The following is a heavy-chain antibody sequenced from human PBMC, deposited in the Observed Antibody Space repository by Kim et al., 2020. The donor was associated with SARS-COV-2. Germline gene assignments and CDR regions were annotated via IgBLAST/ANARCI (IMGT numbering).Heavy chain of an antibody. CDR3: AREATGYCSDGSGYFNWFD. V-gene: IGHV1-46*01. CDR1: GYTFTTSY. CDR2: VNPSDAST. Sequence: ASVKVSCKTSGYTFTTSYMHWVRQAPGQGLEWMGKVNPSDASTKYAQKFQGRVTMTRDTSTSTVYMELRSLRSDDTAVYYCAREATGYCSDGSGYFNWFD. D-gene: IGHD2-15*01. J-gene: IGHJ5*01.